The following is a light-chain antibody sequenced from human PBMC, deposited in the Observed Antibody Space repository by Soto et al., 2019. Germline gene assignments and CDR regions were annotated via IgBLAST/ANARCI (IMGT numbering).Light chain of an antibody. CDR1: SSDVGAYNY. CDR2: DVS. V-gene: IGLV2-14*01. CDR3: SSFTTSSHVV. J-gene: IGLJ2*01. Sequence: QSALTQPASVSGSPGQSITISCTGTSSDVGAYNYVSWYQQHPGKVPKLMIYDVSNRPSGVSNRFSGSKSGNTASLTISGLKAEDEADYYCSSFTTSSHVVFGGGTKLTVL.